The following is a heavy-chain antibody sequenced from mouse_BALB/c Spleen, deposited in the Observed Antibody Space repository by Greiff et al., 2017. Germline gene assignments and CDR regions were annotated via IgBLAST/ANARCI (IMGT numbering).Heavy chain of an antibody. J-gene: IGHJ2*01. V-gene: IGHV5-6-3*01. Sequence: DVMLVESGGGLVQPGGSLKLSCAASGFTFSSYGMSWVRQTPDKRLELVATINSNGGSTYYPDSVKGRFTISRDNAKNTLYLQMSSLKSEDTAMYYCARGLFDYWGQGTTLTVSS. CDR1: GFTFSSYG. CDR3: ARGLFDY. CDR2: INSNGGST.